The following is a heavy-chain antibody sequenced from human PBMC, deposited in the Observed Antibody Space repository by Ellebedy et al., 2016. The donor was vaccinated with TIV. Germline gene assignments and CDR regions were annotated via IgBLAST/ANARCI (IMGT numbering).Heavy chain of an antibody. CDR1: GYTFTSYG. CDR2: ISAYNGNT. V-gene: IGHV1-18*01. CDR3: ARIRYYYGSGHASYNWFDP. J-gene: IGHJ5*02. D-gene: IGHD3-10*01. Sequence: ASVKVSCKASGYTFTSYGISWVRQAPGQGLEWMGWISAYNGNTNYAQKLQGRVTMTTDTSTSTAYMELRSLRSDDTAVYYCARIRYYYGSGHASYNWFDPWGQGTLVTVSS.